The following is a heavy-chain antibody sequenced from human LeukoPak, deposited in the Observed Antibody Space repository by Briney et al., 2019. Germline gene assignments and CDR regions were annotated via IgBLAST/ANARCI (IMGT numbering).Heavy chain of an antibody. V-gene: IGHV1-24*01. Sequence: GASLKVSCKVSGYTLTELSMHWVREAPGKGLEWMVGFYPEDGETIYAQKFQGRVTITEDTSTDTAYMELSSLRSEDTAVYYCATSRYDYWGGYHHSNTSDYWGQGTLVTVSS. CDR1: GYTLTELS. J-gene: IGHJ4*02. CDR3: ATSRYDYWGGYHHSNTSDY. CDR2: FYPEDGET. D-gene: IGHD3-3*01.